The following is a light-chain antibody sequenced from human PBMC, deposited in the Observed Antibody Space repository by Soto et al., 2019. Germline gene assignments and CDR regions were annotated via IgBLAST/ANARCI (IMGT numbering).Light chain of an antibody. CDR3: AAWDDSLSGPV. CDR2: RNN. CDR1: SSNIGSNY. Sequence: QSVLTQPPSASGTPGQRVTISCSGSSSNIGSNYVYSYQQPPGTAPKLLIYRNNQRPSGVPDRFSGSKSGTSASLAISGLRSEDEADYYCAAWDDSLSGPVFGGGTQLTVL. V-gene: IGLV1-47*01. J-gene: IGLJ3*02.